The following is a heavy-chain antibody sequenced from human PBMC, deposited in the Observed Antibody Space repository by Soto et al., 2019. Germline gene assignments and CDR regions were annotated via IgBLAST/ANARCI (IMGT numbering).Heavy chain of an antibody. Sequence: GGSLRLSCAASGFTFSSYSMNWVRQAPGKGLEWVSSISSSSSYIYYADSVKGRFTIPRDNAKNSLYLQMNSLRAEDTAVYYCARIDTGELAYNAPGMDGGGEGST. CDR2: ISSSSSYI. D-gene: IGHD3-16*02. CDR3: ARIDTGELAYNAPGMDG. V-gene: IGHV3-21*01. CDR1: GFTFSSYS. J-gene: IGHJ6*02.